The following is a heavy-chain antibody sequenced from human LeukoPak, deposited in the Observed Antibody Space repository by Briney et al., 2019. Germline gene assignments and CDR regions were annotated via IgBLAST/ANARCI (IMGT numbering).Heavy chain of an antibody. CDR2: IYYSGST. D-gene: IGHD3-10*01. J-gene: IGHJ4*02. CDR3: ARQAGDYGSGSRTCDY. Sequence: PSETLSLTCTVSGGSISSGGYYWSWIRQHPGKGLEWIGYIYYSGSTYYNPSLKSRVTISVDTSKNQFSLKLSSVTAADTAVYYCARQAGDYGSGSRTCDYWGQGTLVTVSS. V-gene: IGHV4-31*03. CDR1: GGSISSGGYY.